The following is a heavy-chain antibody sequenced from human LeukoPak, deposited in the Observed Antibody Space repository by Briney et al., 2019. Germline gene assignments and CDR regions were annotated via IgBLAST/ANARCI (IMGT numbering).Heavy chain of an antibody. CDR1: GGSFSGYY. CDR3: ARQQQLVPYYFDY. D-gene: IGHD6-13*01. J-gene: IGHJ4*02. V-gene: IGHV4-59*08. Sequence: SETLSLTCAVYGGSFSGYYWSWIRQPPGKGLEWIGYIYYSGSTNYNPSLKSRVTISVDTSKNQFSLKLSSVTAADTAVYYCARQQQLVPYYFDYWGQGTLVTVSS. CDR2: IYYSGST.